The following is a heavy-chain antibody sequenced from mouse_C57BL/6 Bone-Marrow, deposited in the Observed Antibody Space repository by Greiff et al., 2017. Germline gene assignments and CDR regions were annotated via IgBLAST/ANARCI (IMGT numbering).Heavy chain of an antibody. CDR3: AREGFYCGSSYAMDY. CDR2: IYPGSGST. CDR1: GYTFTSYW. J-gene: IGHJ4*01. Sequence: QVQLQQPGAELVKPGASVKMSCKASGYTFTSYWITWVKQRPGQGLEWIGDIYPGSGSTNYTEKFKSKATLTVDTSSSTAYMQLSSLTSEDSAVYDCAREGFYCGSSYAMDYWGQGTSVTVSS. V-gene: IGHV1-55*01. D-gene: IGHD1-1*01.